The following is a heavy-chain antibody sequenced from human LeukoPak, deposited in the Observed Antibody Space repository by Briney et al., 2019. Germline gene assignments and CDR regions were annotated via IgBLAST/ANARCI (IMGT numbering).Heavy chain of an antibody. CDR1: GGSISGSSYY. J-gene: IGHJ4*02. CDR2: IYYSGST. V-gene: IGHV4-31*03. Sequence: PSETLSLTCTVSGGSISGSSYYWGWIRQPPGKGLEWIGYIYYSGSTYYNPSLKSRVTISVDTSKNQFSLKLSSVTAADTAVYYCARLRGRRNYFDYWGQGTLVTVSS. D-gene: IGHD3-16*01. CDR3: ARLRGRRNYFDY.